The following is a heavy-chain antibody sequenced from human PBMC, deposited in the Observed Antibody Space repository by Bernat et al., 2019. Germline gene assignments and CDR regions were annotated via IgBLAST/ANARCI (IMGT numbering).Heavy chain of an antibody. CDR2: ISSSSSTI. V-gene: IGHV3-48*01. J-gene: IGHJ4*02. CDR1: GFTFSSYS. D-gene: IGHD6-19*01. Sequence: EVQLVESGGGLVQPGGSLRLSCAASGFTFSSYSMNWVRQAPGKGLEWVSYISSSSSTIYYADSVKGRFTISRDNSKNTLYLQMNSLRAEDTAVYYCAKDVRWKAVAGSLGGYWGQGTLVTVSS. CDR3: AKDVRWKAVAGSLGGY.